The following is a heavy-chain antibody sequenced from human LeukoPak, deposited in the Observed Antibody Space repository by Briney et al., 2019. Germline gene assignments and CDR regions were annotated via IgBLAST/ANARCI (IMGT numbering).Heavy chain of an antibody. Sequence: PSETLSLTCTVSGGSISTYYWSWIRQPAGKGLEWIGRIYSSGSTNYNPSLKSRVSMSVDTSKNQLSLKLSSVTAADTAVYFCARVGYGDYNFDYWGQGILVTVSS. CDR1: GGSISTYY. J-gene: IGHJ4*02. CDR3: ARVGYGDYNFDY. V-gene: IGHV4-4*07. CDR2: IYSSGST. D-gene: IGHD4-17*01.